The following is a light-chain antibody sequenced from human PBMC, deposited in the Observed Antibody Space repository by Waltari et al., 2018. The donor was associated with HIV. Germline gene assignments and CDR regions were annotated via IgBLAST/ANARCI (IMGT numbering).Light chain of an antibody. CDR3: QQGYSSPLS. J-gene: IGKJ3*01. Sequence: DIQLTQSPFSLSASVGDRVTIACRASQTIGTSLNWYQQKPGEAPKLLISAASSVQSGVPSRFSGSAAGTDFTLTISSLQPEDYATYYCQQGYSSPLSFGPGTKVDVK. CDR2: AAS. CDR1: QTIGTS. V-gene: IGKV1-39*01.